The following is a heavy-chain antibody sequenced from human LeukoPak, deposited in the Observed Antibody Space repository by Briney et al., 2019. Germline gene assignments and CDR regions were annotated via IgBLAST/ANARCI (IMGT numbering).Heavy chain of an antibody. CDR3: ACYKIVERNFDF. V-gene: IGHV4-59*01. D-gene: IGHD5-24*01. CDR2: VHYSLSS. J-gene: IGHJ4*02. Sequence: SETLSLTCTVSGASINGYYWSWIRQPPGKGLEWIGNVHYSLSSNYSPSLESRVTISMDTSQRQFSLKLASVTAADTAVYYCACYKIVERNFDFWGQGMLVTVSS. CDR1: GASINGYY.